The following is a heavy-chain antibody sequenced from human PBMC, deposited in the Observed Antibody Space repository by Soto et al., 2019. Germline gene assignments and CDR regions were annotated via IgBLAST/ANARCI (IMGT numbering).Heavy chain of an antibody. CDR3: AREIRSGLYYYGMDD. V-gene: IGHV1-69*01. Sequence: QVQLVQSGAEVKKPGSSVKVSCKASGGTFSSYAISWVRQAPGQGLEWMGGIIPILGTANYEQKFQGRVTITADEYTSTDYMGLSSLRSEDTAVYYCAREIRSGLYYYGMDDWGQGTTVPVSS. J-gene: IGHJ6*02. CDR1: GGTFSSYA. CDR2: IIPILGTA.